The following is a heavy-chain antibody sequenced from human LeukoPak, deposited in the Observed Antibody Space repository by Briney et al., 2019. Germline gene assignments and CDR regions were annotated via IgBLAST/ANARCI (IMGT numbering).Heavy chain of an antibody. CDR2: IYPSGST. J-gene: IGHJ3*02. D-gene: IGHD3-3*01. V-gene: IGHV4-59*08. Sequence: SETLSLTCSVSGGSFSDYYWNCIRQSPGKGLEWIGYIYPSGSTDYNPSLKSRVTMSTDTSKNQISLKLTSVTAADPAVYFCARQATLLAGRLEAGGFDIWGRGTMVTVSS. CDR3: ARQATLLAGRLEAGGFDI. CDR1: GGSFSDYY.